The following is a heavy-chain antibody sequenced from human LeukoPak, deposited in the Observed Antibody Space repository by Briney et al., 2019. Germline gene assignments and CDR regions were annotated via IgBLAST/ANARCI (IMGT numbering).Heavy chain of an antibody. J-gene: IGHJ4*02. Sequence: GGSLRLSCAASGFTVSSSYMSWVRQAPGKGLEWVSVIHSGGSTYYADSVKGRFTISRDNSKNTLYLQMNSLRAEDTAVYYCASALGTYYDILTGYLDQDYWGQGTLVTVSS. CDR2: IHSGGST. V-gene: IGHV3-66*01. D-gene: IGHD3-9*01. CDR1: GFTVSSSY. CDR3: ASALGTYYDILTGYLDQDY.